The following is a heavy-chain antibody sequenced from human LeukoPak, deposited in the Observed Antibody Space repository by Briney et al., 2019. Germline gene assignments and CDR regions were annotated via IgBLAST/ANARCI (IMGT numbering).Heavy chain of an antibody. Sequence: SETLSLTCTVSGGSISSSSYYWGWIRQPPGKGLEWIADIYYSGSTYYNPSLKSRVSISIDTSNNHFSLRLSSVTAADTALYYCARRRYYDSTGYLDWGQGTLVTVSS. CDR3: ARRRYYDSTGYLD. J-gene: IGHJ1*01. V-gene: IGHV4-39*02. CDR2: IYYSGST. CDR1: GGSISSSSYY. D-gene: IGHD3-22*01.